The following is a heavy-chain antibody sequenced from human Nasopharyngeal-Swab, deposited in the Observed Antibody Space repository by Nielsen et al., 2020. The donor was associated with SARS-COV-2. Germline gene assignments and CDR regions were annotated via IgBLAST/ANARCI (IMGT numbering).Heavy chain of an antibody. Sequence: ASVKVSCKAPGYTFTGNDITWVRQAPGQGLEWMGRISPSNGNTKFAQRFQGRVTMTTDTSTRTAYMELRSLTSDDTAVYYCARNIMDWVDQRGYYYMDVWGKGTTVTVSS. CDR2: ISPSNGNT. V-gene: IGHV1-18*04. D-gene: IGHD3-3*01. CDR3: ARNIMDWVDQRGYYYMDV. CDR1: GYTFTGND. J-gene: IGHJ6*03.